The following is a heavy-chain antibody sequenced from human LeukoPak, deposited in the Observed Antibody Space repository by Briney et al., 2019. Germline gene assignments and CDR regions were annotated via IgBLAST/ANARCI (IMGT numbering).Heavy chain of an antibody. V-gene: IGHV3-7*01. CDR1: GFTFGTYW. Sequence: GGSLRLSCTASGFTFGTYWMSWVRHPPGKGLEWVAKTNQDGTEKYYVDSVKGRFTISRDNAKNSLYLQMNSLRAEDTAVYYCAELGITMIGGVWGKGTTVTISS. D-gene: IGHD3-10*02. CDR2: TNQDGTEK. CDR3: AELGITMIGGV. J-gene: IGHJ6*04.